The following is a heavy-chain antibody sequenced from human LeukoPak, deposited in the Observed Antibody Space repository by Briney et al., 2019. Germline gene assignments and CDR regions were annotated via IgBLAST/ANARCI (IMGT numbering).Heavy chain of an antibody. Sequence: PSETLSLTCTVSGGCISSSTYYWGWIRQPPGKGLVWIGSIYYSGSTYNNASLKSRVNIFVNTSKNQFSLKLSSVTATDTAVYYCARTYGDYDDAFDVWGQGTMVTVSS. J-gene: IGHJ3*01. D-gene: IGHD4-17*01. CDR1: GGCISSSTYY. V-gene: IGHV4-39*01. CDR3: ARTYGDYDDAFDV. CDR2: IYYSGST.